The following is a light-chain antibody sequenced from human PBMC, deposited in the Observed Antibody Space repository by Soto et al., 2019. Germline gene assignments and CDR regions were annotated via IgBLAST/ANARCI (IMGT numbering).Light chain of an antibody. J-gene: IGKJ1*01. V-gene: IGKV3-20*01. CDR2: AAS. CDR1: QSVSATY. Sequence: EIVLTQSPGTLSLSPGERATLSCRASQSVSATYLAWYQQKTGQAPRLLIYAASSRATGIPDRFRGSGSGTDFTLTISRLEPEDFAVYYCQQYAGSSRTLGRGTKVDIK. CDR3: QQYAGSSRT.